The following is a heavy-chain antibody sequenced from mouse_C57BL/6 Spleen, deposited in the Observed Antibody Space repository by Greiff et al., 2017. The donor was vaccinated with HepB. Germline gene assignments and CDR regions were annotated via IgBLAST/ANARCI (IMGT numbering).Heavy chain of an antibody. CDR1: GYTFTSYW. V-gene: IGHV1-52*01. Sequence: VQLQQPGAELVRPGSSVKLSCKASGYTFTSYWMHWVKQRPIQGLEWIGNIDPSDSETHYNQKFKDKATLTVDKSSSTAYMQLSSLTSEDSAVYYCARVGNYEGYFDVWGTGTTVTVSS. D-gene: IGHD2-1*01. CDR2: IDPSDSET. CDR3: ARVGNYEGYFDV. J-gene: IGHJ1*03.